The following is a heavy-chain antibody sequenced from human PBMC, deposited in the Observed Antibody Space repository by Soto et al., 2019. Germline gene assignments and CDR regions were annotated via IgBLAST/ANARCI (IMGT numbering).Heavy chain of an antibody. CDR3: ARDXYYYDSSAYWAY. V-gene: IGHV3-21*02. J-gene: IGHJ4*02. CDR2: ITGSSSYI. Sequence: EVPLVESGGGLVKPGGSLRLSCAASGFTFSSYSMNWVRQAPGKGLEWVSSITGSSSYIYYADSVKGRFTISRDNAKNXLYLQXNSLXAEDTAVYXXARDXYYYDSSAYWAYWGQGTLVTVSS. CDR1: GFTFSSYS. D-gene: IGHD3-22*01.